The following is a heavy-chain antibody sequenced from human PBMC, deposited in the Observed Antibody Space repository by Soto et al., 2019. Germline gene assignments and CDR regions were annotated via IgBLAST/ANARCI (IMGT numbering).Heavy chain of an antibody. V-gene: IGHV3-7*04. CDR2: IKPDGSQK. CDR3: ARGDYYDSSGPFSDAFDI. Sequence: TFSSYWMSWVRQAPGKGLERVANIKPDGSQKWYVDSVKGRLTISRDNAKKSLYLQMNSLRAEDTAVYYCARGDYYDSSGPFSDAFDIWGQGTMVTVSS. CDR1: TFSSYW. J-gene: IGHJ3*02. D-gene: IGHD3-22*01.